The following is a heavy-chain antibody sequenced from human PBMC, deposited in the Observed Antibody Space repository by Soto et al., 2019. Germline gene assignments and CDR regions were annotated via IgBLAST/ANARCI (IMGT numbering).Heavy chain of an antibody. CDR3: ARDRLRYNWNDFPYYSYGMDV. D-gene: IGHD1-1*01. Sequence: QVQLVESGGGVVQPGRSLRLSCAASGFTFSSYAMHWVRQAPGKGLEWVAVISYDGSNKYYADSVKGLFTISRDNSKTTLNLQMNSLRAEDTAVYYCARDRLRYNWNDFPYYSYGMDVWGQGTTVTVSS. V-gene: IGHV3-30-3*01. CDR2: ISYDGSNK. J-gene: IGHJ6*02. CDR1: GFTFSSYA.